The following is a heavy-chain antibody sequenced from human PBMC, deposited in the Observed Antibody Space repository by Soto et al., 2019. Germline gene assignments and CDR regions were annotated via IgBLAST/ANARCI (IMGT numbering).Heavy chain of an antibody. CDR2: ISGSGGST. CDR3: AKAWLKRGSYWFDP. D-gene: IGHD1-26*01. Sequence: GGSLRLSCAASGFTFSSYAMSWVRQAPGKGLEWVSAISGSGGSTYYADSVKGRFTISRDNSKNTLYLQMNSLRAEDAAVYYCAKAWLKRGSYWFDPWGQGTLVTVSS. CDR1: GFTFSSYA. V-gene: IGHV3-23*01. J-gene: IGHJ5*02.